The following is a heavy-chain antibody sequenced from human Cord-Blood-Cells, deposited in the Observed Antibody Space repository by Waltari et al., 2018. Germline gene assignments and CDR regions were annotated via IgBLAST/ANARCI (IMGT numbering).Heavy chain of an antibody. J-gene: IGHJ4*02. CDR3: ARDHRAYCGGECYFH. V-gene: IGHV3-53*02. CDR1: GFPVSSYY. CDR2: IYDGGST. Sequence: EVQLVETGGGLIQPGGSLRLSCAASGFPVSSYYMRRARPAPGKGRSVVSVIYDGGSTYYADSGKGRFPICRHNSKNALYIEKNSLRAEDTAVYYCARDHRAYCGGECYFHWGQGTLVTVSS. D-gene: IGHD2-21*01.